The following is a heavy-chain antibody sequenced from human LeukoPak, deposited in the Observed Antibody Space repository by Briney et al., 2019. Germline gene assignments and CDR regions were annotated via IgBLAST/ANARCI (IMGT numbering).Heavy chain of an antibody. Sequence: ASVKVSCKASGYTFSDHYIHWVRQAPGQGLEWMGWMNPSDNGVNYAQKFQGRVAMTRDTSISTAYVEVTRLTSDDTAVYYCSTNAAALDYWGQGTLVTVSS. D-gene: IGHD6-13*01. J-gene: IGHJ4*02. V-gene: IGHV1-2*02. CDR2: MNPSDNGV. CDR1: GYTFSDHY. CDR3: STNAAALDY.